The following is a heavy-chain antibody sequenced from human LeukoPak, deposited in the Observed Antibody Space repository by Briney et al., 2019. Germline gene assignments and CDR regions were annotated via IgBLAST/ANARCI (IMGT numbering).Heavy chain of an antibody. CDR3: EKDRGGYCGYDVPDY. V-gene: IGHV3-33*06. D-gene: IGHD5-12*01. J-gene: IGHJ4*02. CDR2: IWKDGSNK. Sequence: PGRSLRLSCAPSGFTFSIYGMLWVRQAPGKGLEWVAVIWKDGSNKYYADSVKGRLTISRDNSKNALYLQMNRLRAEDTAVYYCEKDRGGYCGYDVPDYWGQGTLVTVSS. CDR1: GFTFSIYG.